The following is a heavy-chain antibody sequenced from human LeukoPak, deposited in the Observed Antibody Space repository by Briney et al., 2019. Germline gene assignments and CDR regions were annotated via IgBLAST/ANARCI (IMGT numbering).Heavy chain of an antibody. J-gene: IGHJ6*02. CDR1: GFTFSSYN. CDR3: ARSYLFGAP. Sequence: PGGSLGLSCAASGFTFSSYNTNWVRQAPGKGLEWVSFISSSSSSIYYADSVKGRFTISRDNAKNSLNLQMNSLRAEDTAVYYCARSYLFGAPWGQGTTVIVSS. D-gene: IGHD3-10*01. CDR2: ISSSSSSI. V-gene: IGHV3-21*01.